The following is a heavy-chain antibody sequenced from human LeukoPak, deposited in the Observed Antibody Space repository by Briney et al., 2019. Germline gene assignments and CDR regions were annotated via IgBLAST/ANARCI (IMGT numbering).Heavy chain of an antibody. D-gene: IGHD3-3*01. Sequence: PGGSLRLSCAASGFTFSSYGMHWVRQAPGKGLEWVAFIRYDGSNKYYADSVKGRFTISRDNSKNTLYLQMNSLRAEDTAVYYCAKGSYYDFWSGYFNYWGQGTLDTVSS. CDR3: AKGSYYDFWSGYFNY. CDR2: IRYDGSNK. CDR1: GFTFSSYG. J-gene: IGHJ4*02. V-gene: IGHV3-30*02.